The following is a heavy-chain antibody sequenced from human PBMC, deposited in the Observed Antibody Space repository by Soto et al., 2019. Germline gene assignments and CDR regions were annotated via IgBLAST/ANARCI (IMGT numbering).Heavy chain of an antibody. CDR3: AYGICSYHYYMDV. Sequence: ASVKVSCKASGYTFTGYYMHWVRQAPGQGLEWMGWINPNSGGTNYAQKFQGWVTMTRDTSISTAYMELSRLRSDDTAVYYCAYGICSYHYYMDVWGKGTKVTVSS. CDR2: INPNSGGT. CDR1: GYTFTGYY. V-gene: IGHV1-2*04. J-gene: IGHJ6*03. D-gene: IGHD3-16*01.